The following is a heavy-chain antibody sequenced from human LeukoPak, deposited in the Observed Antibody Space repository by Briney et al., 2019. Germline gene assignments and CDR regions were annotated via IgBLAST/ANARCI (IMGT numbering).Heavy chain of an antibody. CDR2: IYSGGTT. CDR1: GFSVSSNF. D-gene: IGHD1/OR15-1a*01. J-gene: IGHJ6*03. CDR3: ARDGYGNNYMDI. V-gene: IGHV3-53*01. Sequence: GGSLRLSCAASGFSVSSNFMSWVRQAPGKGLEWVSVIYSGGTTYYADSVKGRFTISRDNSKNTLYLQMNSLRAEDTAMYYCARDGYGNNYMDIWGKGTTVTVSS.